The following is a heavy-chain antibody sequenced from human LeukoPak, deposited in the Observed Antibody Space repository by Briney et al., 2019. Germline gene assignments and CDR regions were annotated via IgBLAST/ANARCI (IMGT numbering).Heavy chain of an antibody. J-gene: IGHJ4*02. D-gene: IGHD1-26*01. CDR3: ARSGGSYYDFDY. Sequence: GGSLRLSCAASGFTFSDYYMSWIRQAPGKGLEWVAVIWYDGSKKYYADSVKGRFTISRDNSKNTLYLQMNSLRAEDTVVYYCARSGGSYYDFDYWGQGTLVTVSS. CDR2: IWYDGSKK. V-gene: IGHV3-33*08. CDR1: GFTFSDYY.